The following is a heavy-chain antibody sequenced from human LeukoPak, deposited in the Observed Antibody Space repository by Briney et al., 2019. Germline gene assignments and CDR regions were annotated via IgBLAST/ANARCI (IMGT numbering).Heavy chain of an antibody. CDR3: AKDSRWLWIAAAGPNWFDP. J-gene: IGHJ5*02. Sequence: GRSLRLSYAASGFTFSSYGMHWVRQAPGKGLEWVAVISYDGSNKYYADSVKGRFTISRDNSKNTLYLQMNSLRAEDTAVYYCAKDSRWLWIAAAGPNWFDPWGQGTLVTVSS. CDR2: ISYDGSNK. V-gene: IGHV3-30*18. CDR1: GFTFSSYG. D-gene: IGHD6-13*01.